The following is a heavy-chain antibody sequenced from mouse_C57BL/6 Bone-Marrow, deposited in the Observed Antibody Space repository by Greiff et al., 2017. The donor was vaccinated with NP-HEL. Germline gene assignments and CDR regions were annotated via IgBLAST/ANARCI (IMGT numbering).Heavy chain of an antibody. CDR3: AKNYGSSLYYFDY. CDR1: GFSLTSYG. CDR2: IWRGGSP. Sequence: VQLVESGPGLVQPSQSLSITCTVSGFSLTSYGVHWVRQSPGKGLEWLGVIWRGGSPDYNAAFMSRLSITKDNSKSQVFFKMNSLQADDTAIYYCAKNYGSSLYYFDYWGQGTTLTVSS. D-gene: IGHD1-1*01. J-gene: IGHJ2*01. V-gene: IGHV2-5*01.